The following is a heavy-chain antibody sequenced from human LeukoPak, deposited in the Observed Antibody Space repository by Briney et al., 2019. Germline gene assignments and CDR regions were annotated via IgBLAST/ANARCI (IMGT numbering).Heavy chain of an antibody. J-gene: IGHJ4*02. CDR1: DASISGYY. D-gene: IGHD1-26*01. V-gene: IGHV4-59*01. CDR2: IHFSGST. CDR3: ARDLGGIYFDY. Sequence: SETLSLTCTVSDASISGYYWSWIRQPPGKGLEWIGSIHFSGSTNYNPSLRSRVTISVDTSKNQLSLKLSSVTAADTAVHYCARDLGGIYFDYWGQGTLVTVSS.